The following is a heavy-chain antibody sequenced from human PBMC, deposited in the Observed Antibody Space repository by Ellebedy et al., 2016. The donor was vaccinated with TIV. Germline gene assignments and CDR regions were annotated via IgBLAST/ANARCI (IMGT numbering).Heavy chain of an antibody. CDR3: ARGRGGGSDSSTPRYYFDY. CDR2: ISGSGGST. D-gene: IGHD2-2*01. Sequence: PGGSLRLSCAASGFTFSSYAVSWVRQAPGKGLEWVSTISGSGGSTYYADSVRGRFTISRDNSKKTLSLQMNRLSADDTAAYYCARGRGGGSDSSTPRYYFDYWGQGTLVTASS. J-gene: IGHJ4*02. CDR1: GFTFSSYA. V-gene: IGHV3-23*01.